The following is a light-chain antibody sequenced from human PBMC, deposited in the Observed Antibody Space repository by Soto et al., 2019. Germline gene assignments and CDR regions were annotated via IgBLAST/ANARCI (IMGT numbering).Light chain of an antibody. CDR1: QSVNSN. J-gene: IGKJ1*01. V-gene: IGKV3-15*01. CDR3: QHYNNWPPWT. CDR2: GAS. Sequence: IVMTQSPATLSLSPGERATLSCRASQSVNSNLAWYQQKPGQAPRLLIYGASTRATGIPARFSGSGSGTEFTLTISSLQSEDFAVYYCQHYNNWPPWTFGQGTKVEIK.